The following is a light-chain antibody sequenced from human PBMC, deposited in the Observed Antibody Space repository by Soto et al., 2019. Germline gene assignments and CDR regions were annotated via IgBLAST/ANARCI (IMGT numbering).Light chain of an antibody. Sequence: QSVLTQPASVSGSPGQSITISCTGTSSDIGAYNFVSWYQQHPGKAPKLMLYDVNIRPSGISNRFSGSKSGNTASLTISGLQAEDEADYYCSSYTSTSTLVFGTGTKVTVL. CDR3: SSYTSTSTLV. CDR2: DVN. J-gene: IGLJ1*01. CDR1: SSDIGAYNF. V-gene: IGLV2-14*03.